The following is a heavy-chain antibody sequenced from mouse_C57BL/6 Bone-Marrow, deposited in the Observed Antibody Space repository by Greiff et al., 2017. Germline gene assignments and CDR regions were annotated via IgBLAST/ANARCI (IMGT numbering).Heavy chain of an antibody. V-gene: IGHV1-15*01. D-gene: IGHD2-2*01. CDR1: GYTFTDYE. CDR2: IDPETGGT. J-gene: IGHJ4*01. CDR3: TNGYLYYYAMDY. Sequence: VKLVESGAELARPGASVTLSCKASGYTFTDYEMHWVKQTPVHGLEWIGAIDPETGGTAYNQKFKGKAILTADKSSSTAYMELRSLTSEDSAVYYCTNGYLYYYAMDYWGQGTSVTVSS.